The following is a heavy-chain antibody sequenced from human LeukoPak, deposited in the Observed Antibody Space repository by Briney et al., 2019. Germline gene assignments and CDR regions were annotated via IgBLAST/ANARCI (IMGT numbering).Heavy chain of an antibody. CDR2: IYYSGST. V-gene: IGHV4-39*01. D-gene: IGHD2-15*01. CDR3: TRSDIVVVVADY. J-gene: IGHJ4*02. CDR1: GGSISTYY. Sequence: SETLSLTCTVSGGSISTYYWGWIRQPPGKGLEWIGSIYYSGSTYYNPSLKSRVTISVDTSKNQFSLKLSSVTAADTAVYYCTRSDIVVVVADYWGQGTLVTVSS.